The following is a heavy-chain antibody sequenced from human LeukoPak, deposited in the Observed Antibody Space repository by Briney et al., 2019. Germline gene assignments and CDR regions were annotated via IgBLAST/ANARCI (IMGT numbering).Heavy chain of an antibody. D-gene: IGHD5-24*01. CDR2: IRSKTYGGTA. V-gene: IGHV3-49*03. J-gene: IGHJ3*02. CDR1: GFTFGDNA. CDR3: IRAVEMATTGRLETFDI. Sequence: GGSLRLSCTASGFTFGDNAMAWFRQAPGKGLEWVGFIRSKTYGGTAEYAAYVKGRFTISREDSKGIAYLQMNSMKPEDTAVYYCIRAVEMATTGRLETFDIWGQGTMVTVSS.